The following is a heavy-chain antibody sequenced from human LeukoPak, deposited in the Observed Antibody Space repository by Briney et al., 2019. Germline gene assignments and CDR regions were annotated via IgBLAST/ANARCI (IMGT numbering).Heavy chain of an antibody. Sequence: GGSLRLSCAASGFTFSSYWMHWVCQAPGKGLVWVSRINSDGSSTSYADSVKGRFTISRDNAKNTLYLQMNSLRAEDTAVYYCASIAAHDAFDIWGQGTMVTVSS. V-gene: IGHV3-74*01. D-gene: IGHD6-6*01. CDR2: INSDGSST. CDR3: ASIAAHDAFDI. J-gene: IGHJ3*02. CDR1: GFTFSSYW.